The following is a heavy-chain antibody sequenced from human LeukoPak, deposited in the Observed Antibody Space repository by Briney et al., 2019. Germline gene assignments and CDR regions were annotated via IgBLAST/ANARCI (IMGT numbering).Heavy chain of an antibody. CDR2: ISSSSSTI. V-gene: IGHV3-48*01. J-gene: IGHJ6*03. CDR3: ARDPYSGGYSDYYYYYMDV. D-gene: IGHD1-26*01. CDR1: GFTFSSYS. Sequence: PGGSLRLSCAASGFTFSSYSMNWVRQAPGKGLEWVSYISSSSSTIYYADSVKGRFTISRDNAKNSLYLQMNSLRAEDTAVYYCARDPYSGGYSDYYYYYMDVWGKGTTVTVSS.